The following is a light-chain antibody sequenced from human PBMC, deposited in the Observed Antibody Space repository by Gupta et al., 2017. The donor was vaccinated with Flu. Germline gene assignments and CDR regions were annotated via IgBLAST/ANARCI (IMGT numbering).Light chain of an antibody. CDR2: KAS. J-gene: IGKJ1*01. CDR1: QSSSGY. V-gene: IGKV1-5*03. CDR3: QEYSSYHWT. Sequence: PSALSASVVARVTITCRASQSSSGYLAWYQQKPANATNLLVYKASSLQSGVPTRFSGSGSGTEFTLTISSLQPDDFATYYCQEYSSYHWTFGQGTKVEIK.